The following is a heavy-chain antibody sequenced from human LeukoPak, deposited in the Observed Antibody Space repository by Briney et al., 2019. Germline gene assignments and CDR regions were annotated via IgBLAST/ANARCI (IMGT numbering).Heavy chain of an antibody. CDR2: SYSSGNA. CDR1: GGSISNYY. D-gene: IGHD3-3*01. CDR3: ARGGITTTDY. V-gene: IGHV4-59*12. Sequence: SETLSLTCTVSGGSISNYYWYWMRKPPGKGLEWIAYSYSSGNANYNPSLKSRVTISVDTSKNQFSLKLSSVTAADTAVYYCARGGITTTDYWGQGTLVTVSS. J-gene: IGHJ4*02.